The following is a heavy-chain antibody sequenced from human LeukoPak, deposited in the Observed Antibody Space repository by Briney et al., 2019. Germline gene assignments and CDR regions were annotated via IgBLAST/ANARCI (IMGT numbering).Heavy chain of an antibody. D-gene: IGHD3-3*01. CDR2: IIPILGIA. Sequence: SVKVSCKASGGTFSSYAISWVRQAPGQGLEWMGGIIPILGIANYAQKFQGRVTITADKSTSTAYMELSSLRSEDTAVYYCAGEGGDFWSGDAFDIWGQGTMVTVSS. CDR1: GGTFSSYA. J-gene: IGHJ3*02. CDR3: AGEGGDFWSGDAFDI. V-gene: IGHV1-69*04.